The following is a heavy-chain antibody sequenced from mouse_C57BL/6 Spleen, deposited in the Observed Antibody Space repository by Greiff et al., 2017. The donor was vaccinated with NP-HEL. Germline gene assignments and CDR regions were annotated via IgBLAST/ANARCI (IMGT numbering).Heavy chain of an antibody. Sequence: QVQLKESGAELARPGASVKLSCKASGYTFTSYGISWVKQRTGQGLEWIGEIYPRSGNTYYNEKFKGKATLTADKSSSTAYMELRSLTSEDSAVYFCARLVFYYGNFYFDYWGQGTTLTVSS. D-gene: IGHD2-1*01. CDR1: GYTFTSYG. V-gene: IGHV1-81*01. J-gene: IGHJ2*01. CDR2: IYPRSGNT. CDR3: ARLVFYYGNFYFDY.